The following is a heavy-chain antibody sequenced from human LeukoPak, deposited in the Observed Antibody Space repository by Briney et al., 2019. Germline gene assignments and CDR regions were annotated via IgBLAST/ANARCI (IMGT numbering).Heavy chain of an antibody. D-gene: IGHD1-26*01. CDR3: AREGSSEWELLRSYDY. V-gene: IGHV3-30-3*01. CDR2: ISYDGSNK. J-gene: IGHJ4*02. Sequence: GRSLRLSCAASGFTFSSYAMHWVRQAPGKGLEWVAVISYDGSNKYYADSVKGRFTISRDNSKNTLYLQMNSLRAEDTAVYYCAREGSSEWELLRSYDYWGQGTLVTVSS. CDR1: GFTFSSYA.